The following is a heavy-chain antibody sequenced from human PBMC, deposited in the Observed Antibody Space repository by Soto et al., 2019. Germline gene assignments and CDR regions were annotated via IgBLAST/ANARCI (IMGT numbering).Heavy chain of an antibody. D-gene: IGHD6-13*01. Sequence: PGGSLRLSCAASGFTFDDYAMHWVRQAPGKGLEWVSGISWNSGSIGYADSVKGRFTISRDNAKNSLYLQMNSLRAEDTALYYCAKDIAAAGTGDYYYGMDVWGQGTTVTVSS. CDR1: GFTFDDYA. J-gene: IGHJ6*02. V-gene: IGHV3-9*01. CDR2: ISWNSGSI. CDR3: AKDIAAAGTGDYYYGMDV.